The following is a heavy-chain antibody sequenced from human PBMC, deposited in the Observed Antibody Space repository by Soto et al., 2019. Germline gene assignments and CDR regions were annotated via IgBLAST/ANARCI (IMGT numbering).Heavy chain of an antibody. CDR3: GRVVIAASAHPDFDY. V-gene: IGHV4-39*01. CDR1: GGSVNSTNYY. D-gene: IGHD2-15*01. J-gene: IGHJ4*02. Sequence: SETLSLTCTVSGGSVNSTNYYWGWIRQPPGKGLEWIGSIYNSATTYYNPSLKSRVTISVDTSKNLFSLNLNAVTAADTAMYYCGRVVIAASAHPDFDYWGQGTLVPSPQ. CDR2: IYNSATT.